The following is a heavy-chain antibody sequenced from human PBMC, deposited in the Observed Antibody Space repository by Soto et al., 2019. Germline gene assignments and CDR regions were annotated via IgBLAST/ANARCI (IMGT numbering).Heavy chain of an antibody. V-gene: IGHV4-39*01. CDR3: XKYTSGTMRDY. CDR1: GDSITTTTYY. J-gene: IGHJ4*02. CDR2: FHYTGRT. D-gene: IGHD5-18*01. Sequence: QLQLQESGPGLVKPSETLSLTCIVSGDSITTTTYYWGWIRQSPGKGLEWIGSFHYTGRTSYNPSLKSRVTIFVDTSKNQFSLXVXDXXXADXXVXXXXKYTSGTMRDYWGQGTLVTVSS.